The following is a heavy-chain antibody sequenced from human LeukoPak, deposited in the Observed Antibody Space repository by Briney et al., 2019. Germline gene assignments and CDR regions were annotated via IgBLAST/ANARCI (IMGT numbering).Heavy chain of an antibody. CDR3: ARDYWNDGYMDV. V-gene: IGHV3-21*01. J-gene: IGHJ6*03. Sequence: GGSLRLSCAASGFTFSSYSMNWVRQAPGKGLEWVSSISSSSYIYYADSVKGRFTISRDNAKNSLYLQMNSLRAEDTAVYYCARDYWNDGYMDVWGKGTTVTVSS. D-gene: IGHD1-1*01. CDR1: GFTFSSYS. CDR2: ISSSSYI.